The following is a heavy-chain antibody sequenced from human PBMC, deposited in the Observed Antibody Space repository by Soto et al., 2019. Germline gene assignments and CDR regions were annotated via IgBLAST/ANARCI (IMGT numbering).Heavy chain of an antibody. Sequence: GESLKLSCRGSGYDFNTNWFGWVRQLPGRGLEWVGIMYPGDSDTRYNPSLQGHVPLSVDVTVSPAFLQWRSRETWDTGMYFCARLPRDCKKTSCYYADHWGQGTKVTVSS. J-gene: IGHJ4*01. CDR2: MYPGDSDT. CDR1: GYDFNTNW. V-gene: IGHV5-51*01. D-gene: IGHD3-3*01. CDR3: ARLPRDCKKTSCYYADH.